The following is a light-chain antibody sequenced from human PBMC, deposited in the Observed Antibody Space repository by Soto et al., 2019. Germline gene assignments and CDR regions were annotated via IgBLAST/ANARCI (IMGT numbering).Light chain of an antibody. V-gene: IGLV8-61*01. CDR1: SGSVSTTYY. CDR2: TTN. J-gene: IGLJ3*02. CDR3: VLYMGSGISV. Sequence: QTVVTQEPAFSVSPGGTVTLTCGLTSGSVSTTYYPSWYQQTPGQAPRTLIYTTNTRSSGVPDRFSGSILGNKAALTITGAQAYDESHYYCVLYMGSGISVFGGGTKLTVL.